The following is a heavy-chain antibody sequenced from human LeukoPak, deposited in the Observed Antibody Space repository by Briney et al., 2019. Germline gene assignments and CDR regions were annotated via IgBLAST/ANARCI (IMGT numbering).Heavy chain of an antibody. D-gene: IGHD3-22*01. CDR2: IYYSGST. CDR3: AREVGDDSSGYYYGFDC. Sequence: SETLSLTCTVSGGSISSSSYYWGWIRQPPGKGLEWIGSIYYSGSTYYNPSLKSRVTISVDTSKNQFSLKLSSVTAADTAVYYCAREVGDDSSGYYYGFDCWGQGTLVTVSS. CDR1: GGSISSSSYY. V-gene: IGHV4-39*07. J-gene: IGHJ4*02.